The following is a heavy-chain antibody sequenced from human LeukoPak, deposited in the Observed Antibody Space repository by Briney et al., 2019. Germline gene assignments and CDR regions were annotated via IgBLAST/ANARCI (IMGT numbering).Heavy chain of an antibody. CDR2: VHYTDSP. D-gene: IGHD3-3*01. J-gene: IGHJ3*01. CDR1: GGSITTHY. V-gene: IGHV4-59*11. CDR3: ARDRRREGVYAFGV. Sequence: SETLSLTCTVSGGSITTHYWSWIRPPPGKGLEWIGYVHYTDSPNFNPSLKSRVTISLDTSKNQFSLKLTSVTAADAAVYYCARDRRREGVYAFGVWGRGTMVTVST.